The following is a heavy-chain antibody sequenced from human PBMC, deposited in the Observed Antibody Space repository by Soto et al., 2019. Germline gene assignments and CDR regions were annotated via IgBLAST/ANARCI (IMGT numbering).Heavy chain of an antibody. D-gene: IGHD1-26*01. CDR2: EFYTGST. CDR3: ARSYSGTFYGYDT. J-gene: IGHJ5*02. Sequence: LSLTCTVSGGSISSYHWSWIRQSPGKGLEWIGYEFYTGSTKYNPALKRRVTISVDTSKNQFSLKLSSVSAADTGLYYCARSYSGTFYGYDTWGQGILVTVSS. CDR1: GGSISSYH. V-gene: IGHV4-59*01.